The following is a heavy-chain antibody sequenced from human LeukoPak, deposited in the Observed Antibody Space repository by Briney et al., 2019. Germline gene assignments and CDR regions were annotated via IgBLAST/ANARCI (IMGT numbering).Heavy chain of an antibody. J-gene: IGHJ4*02. D-gene: IGHD3-10*01. Sequence: PSETLSLTCTVSGGSISSHYWSWIRQPAGKGLEWIGRIYTSGSTNYNPSLKSRVTMSVDKTKNQFSLKLNSVTAADTAVYYCARQRTYYGSGIPPGYFDYWGQGTLVTVSS. CDR1: GGSISSHY. CDR2: IYTSGST. V-gene: IGHV4-4*07. CDR3: ARQRTYYGSGIPPGYFDY.